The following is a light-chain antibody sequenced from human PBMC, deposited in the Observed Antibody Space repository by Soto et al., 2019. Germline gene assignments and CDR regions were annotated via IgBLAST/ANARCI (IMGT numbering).Light chain of an antibody. CDR3: CSYVGARTYV. CDR2: EGN. J-gene: IGLJ1*01. Sequence: QSVLTQPASVSGSPGQSITISCTGSVSDVGNFGPVSWYQQHPGQVPKLIIYEGNRRPSGVSSRFSGSKSGNTASLTISGLQAEDDAAYYCCSYVGARTYVFGTGTKVTVL. CDR1: VSDVGNFGP. V-gene: IGLV2-23*01.